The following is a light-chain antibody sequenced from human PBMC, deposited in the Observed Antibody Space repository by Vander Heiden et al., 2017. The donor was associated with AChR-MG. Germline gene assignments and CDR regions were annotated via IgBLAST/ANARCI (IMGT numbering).Light chain of an antibody. CDR3: CSYAGSYTYVV. Sequence: QSALTQPGSVSGSPGQSATLSCTGTSSDVGAYDYVTWFQQHPGRAPKLMIYDVIKRPSGVPDRFSGSKSGNTASLTISGLQAEDEADYYCCSYAGSYTYVVFGGGTKLTVL. J-gene: IGLJ2*01. CDR2: DVI. V-gene: IGLV2-11*01. CDR1: SSDVGAYDY.